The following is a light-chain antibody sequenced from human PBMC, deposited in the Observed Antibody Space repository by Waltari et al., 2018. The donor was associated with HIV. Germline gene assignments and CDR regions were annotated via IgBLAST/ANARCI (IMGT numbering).Light chain of an antibody. CDR2: QVN. CDR3: SSFAGSNNLRV. CDR1: SSDVGGYNY. V-gene: IGLV2-8*01. Sequence: QSALTQPPSASGSPGQSVTISCTGTSSDVGGYNYVSWYQQHPGKAPKLIIYQVNKRPSGVPDRFSGTKSGNRASLTVSGLQAEDAADYYCSSFAGSNNLRVFGGGTKLTVL. J-gene: IGLJ2*01.